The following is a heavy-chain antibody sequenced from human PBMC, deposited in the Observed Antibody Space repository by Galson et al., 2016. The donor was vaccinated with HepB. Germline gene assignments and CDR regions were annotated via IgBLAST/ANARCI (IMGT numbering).Heavy chain of an antibody. V-gene: IGHV3-23*01. CDR1: GFTFSSYA. Sequence: SLRLSCAASGFTFSSYAMHWVRQAPGKGLEWVSSISRSGGVTYYTDSVKGRFTISRDNSKNTMHLQMNSLRAEDTALYYCVKASDRGDDDMFFDYWGQGTLVTVSS. D-gene: IGHD5-12*01. CDR3: VKASDRGDDDMFFDY. J-gene: IGHJ4*02. CDR2: ISRSGGVT.